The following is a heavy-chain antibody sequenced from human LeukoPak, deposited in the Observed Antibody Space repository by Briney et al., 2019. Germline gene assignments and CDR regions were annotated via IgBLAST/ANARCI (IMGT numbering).Heavy chain of an antibody. D-gene: IGHD3-22*01. Sequence: PGGSLRLSCAASGFTFSSYSMNWVRQAPGKGLEWVANIKQDGSEKYYVDSVKGRFTISRDNAKNSLYLQMNSLRAEDTAVYYCARDREYYYDSDFDYWGQGTLVTVSS. CDR2: IKQDGSEK. V-gene: IGHV3-7*01. J-gene: IGHJ4*02. CDR3: ARDREYYYDSDFDY. CDR1: GFTFSSYS.